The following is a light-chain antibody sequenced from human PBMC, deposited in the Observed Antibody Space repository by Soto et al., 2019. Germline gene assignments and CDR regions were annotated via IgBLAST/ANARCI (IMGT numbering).Light chain of an antibody. Sequence: DIVMTHTPLSSPVTLGQPASISCRSSQSLIHSDGTTYLSWFRQRPGQPPRLLIYKISNRFSGVPDRFSGSGAGKDFTLKISRVEAEDVGVYYCLQVKHFQWTFRRWTKVDIX. V-gene: IGKV2-24*01. CDR1: QSLIHSDGTTY. CDR2: KIS. J-gene: IGKJ1*01. CDR3: LQVKHFQWT.